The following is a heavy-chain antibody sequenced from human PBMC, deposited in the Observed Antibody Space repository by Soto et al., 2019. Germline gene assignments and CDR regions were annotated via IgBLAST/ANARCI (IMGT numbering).Heavy chain of an antibody. CDR3: ARLGSGRRWLLIETYNWFDP. CDR1: GGSISSSSYY. D-gene: IGHD3-22*01. Sequence: ETLSLTCTVSGGSISSSSYYWGWIRQPPGKGLEWIGSIYYSGSTYYNPSLKSRVTISVDTSKNQFSLKLSSVTAADTAVYYCARLGSGRRWLLIETYNWFDPWGQGTLVTVSS. V-gene: IGHV4-39*01. CDR2: IYYSGST. J-gene: IGHJ5*02.